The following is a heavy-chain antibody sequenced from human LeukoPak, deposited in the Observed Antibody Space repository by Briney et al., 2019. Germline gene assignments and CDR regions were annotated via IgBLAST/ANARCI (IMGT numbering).Heavy chain of an antibody. CDR1: GFTFSNAW. J-gene: IGHJ4*02. V-gene: IGHV3-48*04. CDR3: ARGYSYGSHFDS. D-gene: IGHD5-18*01. CDR2: ISASGTGM. Sequence: GGSLRLSCAASGFTFSNAWMNWVRQAPGKGREWVSFISASGTGMFYADSVKGRFTISRDNAKKSLYLQMYSLRAEDTAVYFCARGYSYGSHFDSWGQGTLVTVSS.